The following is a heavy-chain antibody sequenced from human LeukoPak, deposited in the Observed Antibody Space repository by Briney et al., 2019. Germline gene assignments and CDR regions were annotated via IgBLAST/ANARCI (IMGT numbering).Heavy chain of an antibody. J-gene: IGHJ4*02. CDR1: GFTFNSYA. CDR2: ISGSGGST. CDR3: AKVPTVVTPTYYFDY. D-gene: IGHD4-23*01. V-gene: IGHV3-23*01. Sequence: GGSLRLSCAASGFTFNSYAMSWVRQAPGKGLEWVSAISGSGGSTYYADSVKGRFTISRDNSKNTLYLQMNSLGAEDTAVYYCAKVPTVVTPTYYFDYWGQGTLVTVSS.